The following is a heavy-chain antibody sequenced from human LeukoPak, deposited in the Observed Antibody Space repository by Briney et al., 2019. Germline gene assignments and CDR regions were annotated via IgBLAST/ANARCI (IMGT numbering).Heavy chain of an antibody. CDR2: IKQDGSEK. CDR1: GFTFSDYY. V-gene: IGHV3-7*01. J-gene: IGHJ4*02. D-gene: IGHD6-13*01. Sequence: GGSLRLSCAASGFTFSDYYMSWIRQAPGKGLEWVANIKQDGSEKNSVDSVKGRFTISRDNAKNSLYLQMNSLRVEDTAVYYCARDRYSSSWGQGTLVTVSS. CDR3: ARDRYSSS.